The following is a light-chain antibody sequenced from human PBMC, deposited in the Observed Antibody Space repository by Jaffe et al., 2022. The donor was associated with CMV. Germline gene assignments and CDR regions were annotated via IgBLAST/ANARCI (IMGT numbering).Light chain of an antibody. Sequence: EIVMTQSPATLSVSPGERATLSCRASQSVSSNLAWYQQKPGQAPRLLIYSASTRATDIPARFSGSGSGTEFTLTISSLQSEDFAVYYCQQYNNWPRGTFGPGTKVDIK. J-gene: IGKJ3*01. CDR1: QSVSSN. CDR3: QQYNNWPRGT. CDR2: SAS. V-gene: IGKV3-15*01.